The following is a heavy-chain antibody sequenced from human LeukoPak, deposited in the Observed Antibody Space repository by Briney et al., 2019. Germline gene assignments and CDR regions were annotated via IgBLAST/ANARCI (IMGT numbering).Heavy chain of an antibody. CDR1: GFTFSSYA. CDR3: AKGDSNSYRGFDY. CDR2: ISGNGGST. Sequence: GGSLRLSCAASGFTFSSYAMSWVRQAPGKGLEWVSAISGNGGSTYYADSVKGRFTISRDNSKNTLYLQMNSLRADDTAVYYCAKGDSNSYRGFDYWGQGTLVTVSS. J-gene: IGHJ4*02. V-gene: IGHV3-23*01. D-gene: IGHD6-13*01.